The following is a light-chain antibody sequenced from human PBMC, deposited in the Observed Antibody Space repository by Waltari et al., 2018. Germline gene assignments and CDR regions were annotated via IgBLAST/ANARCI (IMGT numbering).Light chain of an antibody. CDR3: CSYAGSYTFVV. J-gene: IGLJ2*01. CDR2: DVS. CDR1: SSAVGGYNY. Sequence: QSALTQPRSVSGSPGQSVTISCTGTSSAVGGYNYVSWYQQHPGKAPKLMLYDVSKRPSGVPDRFSGSKSGNTASLTISGLQAEDEADYYCCSYAGSYTFVVFGGGTKLTVL. V-gene: IGLV2-11*01.